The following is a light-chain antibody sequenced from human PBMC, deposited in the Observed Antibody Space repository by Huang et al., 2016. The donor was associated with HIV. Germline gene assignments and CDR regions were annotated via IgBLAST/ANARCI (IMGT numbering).Light chain of an antibody. CDR2: EAS. J-gene: IGKJ5*01. CDR1: QSVSRN. CDR3: QQRDT. V-gene: IGKV3-11*01. Sequence: EIVLTQSPATLSLSPGERATLYCRASQSVSRNLGWYQQKFGQAPRLFIYEASTRATGIPARFSGSGSGTNFTLTISSLEPEDCAVYYCQQRDTFGPGTRLEIK.